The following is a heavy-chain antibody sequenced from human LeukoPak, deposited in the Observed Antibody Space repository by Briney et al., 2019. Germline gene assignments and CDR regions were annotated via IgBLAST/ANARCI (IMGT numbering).Heavy chain of an antibody. V-gene: IGHV3-33*01. J-gene: IGHJ4*02. D-gene: IGHD2-8*01. CDR3: ARDLVCLCDY. CDR2: IWYDGSNK. Sequence: GRSLRLSCAASGFTFSSYGMPWVRQAPGKGLEWVAVIWYDGSNKYYADSVKGRFTISRDNSKNTLYLQMNSLRAEDTAVYSCARDLVCLCDYWGQGTLVTVSS. CDR1: GFTFSSYG.